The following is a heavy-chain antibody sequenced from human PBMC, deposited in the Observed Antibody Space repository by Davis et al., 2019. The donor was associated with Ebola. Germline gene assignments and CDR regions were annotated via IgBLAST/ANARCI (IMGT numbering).Heavy chain of an antibody. D-gene: IGHD2-8*01. V-gene: IGHV3-33*08. CDR2: YHGSNK. J-gene: IGHJ4*02. CDR3: ARHGTDIMTSYFDY. CDR1: GFTFSSCW. Sequence: PGGSLRLSCAASGFTFSSCWMNWVRQGPGKGLEWVAYHGSNKLYADAVKGRFTISRDNSKNTLYLQMSSLRAEDTAVYYCARHGTDIMTSYFDYWGQGTRVTVSS.